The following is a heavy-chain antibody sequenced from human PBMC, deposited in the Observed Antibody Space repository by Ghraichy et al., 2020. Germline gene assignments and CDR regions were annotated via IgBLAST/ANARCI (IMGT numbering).Heavy chain of an antibody. CDR3: AKGESEYCTGGLCYPLDY. V-gene: IGHV3-23*01. CDR2: ISGAGGST. D-gene: IGHD2-8*02. CDR1: GFTFNNYA. J-gene: IGHJ4*02. Sequence: GGSLRLSCAASGFTFNNYAMGWVRQAPGKGLEWVSAISGAGGSTFYADSVKGRFTFSRDNAKNTLFLQMNSLRAEDTAVYYCAKGESEYCTGGLCYPLDYWGQGTLVTVSS.